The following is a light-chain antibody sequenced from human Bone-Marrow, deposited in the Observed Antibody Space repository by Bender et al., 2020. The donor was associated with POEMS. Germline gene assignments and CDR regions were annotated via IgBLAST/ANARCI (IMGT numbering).Light chain of an antibody. J-gene: IGLJ3*02. V-gene: IGLV2-23*01. CDR1: SSDIGSYNL. Sequence: QSALTQPASVSGSPGQSITISCTGTSSDIGSYNLVSWYQQHPGKAPKLMIYEGSKRPSGVSDRFSGSKSGNTASLTISGLQTEDQAYYLCCSYAGTRTWVFGGGTKLTVL. CDR2: EGS. CDR3: CSYAGTRTWV.